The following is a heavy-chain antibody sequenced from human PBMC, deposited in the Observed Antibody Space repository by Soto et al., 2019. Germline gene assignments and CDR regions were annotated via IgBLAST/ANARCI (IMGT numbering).Heavy chain of an antibody. V-gene: IGHV3-74*01. Sequence: EVQLVESGGGLVQPGGSLRLSCAASGFTFSSYWMHWVRQAPGKGLVWVSRINSDGSSTSYAEAVKGRFTISRDNAKNTLYLQMTRLRAEDTAVYYCARAPRRDGSKLVYYYYYYGMDVWGQGTTVTVS. CDR1: GFTFSSYW. CDR3: ARAPRRDGSKLVYYYYYYGMDV. D-gene: IGHD3-10*01. J-gene: IGHJ6*02. CDR2: INSDGSST.